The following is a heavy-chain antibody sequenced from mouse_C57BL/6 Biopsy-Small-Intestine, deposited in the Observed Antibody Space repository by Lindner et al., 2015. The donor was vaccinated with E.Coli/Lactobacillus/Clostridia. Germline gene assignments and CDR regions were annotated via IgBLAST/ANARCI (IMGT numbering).Heavy chain of an antibody. CDR3: TRQGIYYYGSTYVRNTLDY. Sequence: VQLQESGTVLARPGASVKMSCETSGYTFTSCWIHWVKQRPGQALEWIGAISPGDSDTTYNQKFKGKAKLTAVTSASTAYLELDSLTDEDSAVYYCTRQGIYYYGSTYVRNTLDYWGQGTSVTVSS. CDR2: ISPGDSDT. D-gene: IGHD1-1*01. J-gene: IGHJ4*01. V-gene: IGHV1-5*01. CDR1: GYTFTSCW.